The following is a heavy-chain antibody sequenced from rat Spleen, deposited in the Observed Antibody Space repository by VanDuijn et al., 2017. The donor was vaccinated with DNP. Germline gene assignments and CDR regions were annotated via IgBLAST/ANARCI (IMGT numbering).Heavy chain of an antibody. CDR3: ARHGYIFYALFLPGGFAY. CDR1: GFTFSDYD. Sequence: EVQLVESGGGLVQPGRSLRLSCVASGFTFSDYDMAWVRQAPPKGLEWVASIKSSGDRTYYRDSVKGRFTVSRDNAKNTLYLQMDSLRSEDTATYYCARHGYIFYALFLPGGFAYWGQGVMVTVSS. J-gene: IGHJ2*01. V-gene: IGHV5S13*01. D-gene: IGHD1-6*01. CDR2: IKSSGDRT.